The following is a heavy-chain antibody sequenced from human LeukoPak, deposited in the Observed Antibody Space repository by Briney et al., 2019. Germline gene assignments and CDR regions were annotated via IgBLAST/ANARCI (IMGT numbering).Heavy chain of an antibody. Sequence: GGSLRLSWAASGFTFSNYGMHWVRQAAGKGLEWVAVISYDASNQYYADSVKGRFTISRDNSKNTLLLQMTSLRAEDTAVYYCAKAGYYHSSGSITDALDIWGQGTMVTVSS. D-gene: IGHD3-22*01. CDR1: GFTFSNYG. CDR2: ISYDASNQ. CDR3: AKAGYYHSSGSITDALDI. V-gene: IGHV3-30*18. J-gene: IGHJ3*02.